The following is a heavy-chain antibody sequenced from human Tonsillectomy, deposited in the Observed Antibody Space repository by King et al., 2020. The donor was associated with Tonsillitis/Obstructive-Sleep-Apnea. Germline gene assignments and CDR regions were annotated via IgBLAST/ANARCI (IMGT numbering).Heavy chain of an antibody. D-gene: IGHD6-13*01. Sequence: QLQESGPGLVKPSETLSLTCTVSGCSISSYYWSWIRQPAGKGLEWIGLIDTSGNTNYNPSLKTRVTMSVDTSKNQFSLKLSSVTAADTAVYYCARDLSSSPYNWFDPWGQGILVTVSS. J-gene: IGHJ5*02. CDR2: IDTSGNT. CDR3: ARDLSSSPYNWFDP. V-gene: IGHV4-4*07. CDR1: GCSISSYY.